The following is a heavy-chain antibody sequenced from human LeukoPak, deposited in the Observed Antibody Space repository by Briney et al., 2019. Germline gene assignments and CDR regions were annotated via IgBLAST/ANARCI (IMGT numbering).Heavy chain of an antibody. CDR3: ARDPGYIAAAGDFDY. CDR2: ISGSGGST. V-gene: IGHV3-23*01. CDR1: GFMFSSYV. J-gene: IGHJ4*02. D-gene: IGHD6-13*01. Sequence: GGSLRLSCAGSGFMFSSYVMSWVRQAPGKGLEWVSGISGSGGSTYYADSVKGRFTISRDNSKNTLYLQMNSLRAEDTAVYYCARDPGYIAAAGDFDYWGQGTLVTVSS.